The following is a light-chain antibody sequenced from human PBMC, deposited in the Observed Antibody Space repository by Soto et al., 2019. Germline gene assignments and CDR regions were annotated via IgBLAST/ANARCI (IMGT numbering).Light chain of an antibody. CDR1: QSVSSSY. CDR3: QQYGNAPFT. CDR2: GAS. V-gene: IGKV3-20*01. Sequence: EIVLTQSPGTLSFSPGERATLTCRASQSVSSSYLAWVQQKPGQAPRLLIYGASSRATGIPVRFSGSGSGTDFTLTISRLEPEDFAVYSCQQYGNAPFTFGPGTKVDIK. J-gene: IGKJ3*01.